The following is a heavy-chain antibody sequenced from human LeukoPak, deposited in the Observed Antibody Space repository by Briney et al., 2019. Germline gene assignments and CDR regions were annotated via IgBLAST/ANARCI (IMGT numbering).Heavy chain of an antibody. Sequence: SETLSLTCAVYGGSFSGYYWSWIRQPPGKGLEWIGEINHSGSTNYNPSLKSRVTISVDTSKNQFSLKLSSVTAADTAVYYCARASVLLSADYWGQGILVIV. V-gene: IGHV4-34*01. CDR3: ARASVLLSADY. CDR2: INHSGST. J-gene: IGHJ4*02. CDR1: GGSFSGYY. D-gene: IGHD3-10*01.